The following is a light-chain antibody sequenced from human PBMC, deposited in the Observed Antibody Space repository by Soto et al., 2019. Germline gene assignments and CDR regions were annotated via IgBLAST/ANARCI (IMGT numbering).Light chain of an antibody. CDR3: SSYAGSKTL. J-gene: IGLJ2*01. CDR1: SSDVGGYNY. Sequence: QSALTQPPCASGSPGQSVTISCAGTSSDVGGYNYVSWYQQHPGKAPKLMIYEVSKRPSGVPDRFSGSKSGNTASLTVSGLQAEDEADYYCSSYAGSKTLFGGGTKLTVL. CDR2: EVS. V-gene: IGLV2-8*01.